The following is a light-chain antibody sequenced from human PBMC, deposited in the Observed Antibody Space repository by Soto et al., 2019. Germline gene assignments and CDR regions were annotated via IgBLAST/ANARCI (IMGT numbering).Light chain of an antibody. CDR3: HHYVGSPWA. CDR1: QSVNRF. J-gene: IGKJ1*01. Sequence: EIVLTQSPGTLSLSPGERATLSCRASQSVNRFLAWFQQKPGQAPRLLIYGASNRSTGIPDRFSGSGSETDLTLTITRLEREESAEYYCHHYVGSPWAFGQGTKVEIK. V-gene: IGKV3-20*01. CDR2: GAS.